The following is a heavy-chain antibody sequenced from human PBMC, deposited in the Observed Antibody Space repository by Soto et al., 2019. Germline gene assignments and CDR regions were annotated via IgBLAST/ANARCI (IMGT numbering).Heavy chain of an antibody. CDR2: ISYDGSNK. D-gene: IGHD2-2*01. CDR1: GFTFNSYG. Sequence: GGSLRLSCAASGFTFNSYGMHWVRQAPGKGLEWVAVISYDGSNKYYADSVKGRFTISRDNSKNTLDLQMNSLRPEDTAVYYCAKESLRDLVVVPPHTSGQGTLVTVSS. J-gene: IGHJ5*02. V-gene: IGHV3-30*18. CDR3: AKESLRDLVVVPPHT.